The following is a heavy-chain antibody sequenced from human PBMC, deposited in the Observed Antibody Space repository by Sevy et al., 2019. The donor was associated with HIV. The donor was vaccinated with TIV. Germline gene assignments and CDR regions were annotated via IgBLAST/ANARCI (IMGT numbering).Heavy chain of an antibody. Sequence: GGSLRLSCAASGFTFSSYSMNWVRQAPGKGLEWVSYISSSSSNIYYADSVKGRFTISRDNAKNSLYLQMNSLRDEDTAVYYCARGTSIYYYGSGSLFDYWGQGTLVTVSS. V-gene: IGHV3-48*02. J-gene: IGHJ4*02. CDR2: ISSSSSNI. CDR3: ARGTSIYYYGSGSLFDY. CDR1: GFTFSSYS. D-gene: IGHD3-10*01.